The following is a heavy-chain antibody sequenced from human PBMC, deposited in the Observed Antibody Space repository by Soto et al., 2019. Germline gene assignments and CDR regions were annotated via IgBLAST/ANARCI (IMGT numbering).Heavy chain of an antibody. Sequence: TXSLTGTFSVVSISIGCDYWSWIRQHPGKGLEWIGYIYYSGITYYNPSLKSLVTISLDTSKNQLSLKLSSVTAADTAVYYCERAIDYWGQGTLVTVSS. CDR3: ERAIDY. CDR2: IYYSGIT. J-gene: IGHJ4*02. CDR1: VVSISIGCDY. V-gene: IGHV4-31*01.